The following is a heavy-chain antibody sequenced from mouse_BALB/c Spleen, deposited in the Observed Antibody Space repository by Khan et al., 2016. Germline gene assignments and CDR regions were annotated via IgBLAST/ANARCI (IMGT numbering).Heavy chain of an antibody. CDR3: AREGLRRGFAY. D-gene: IGHD2-4*01. Sequence: EVELVESGGGLVKPGGSLKLSCAASGFTFSDYYMYWVRQTPDKRLEWVATISDGGSYTYYPDSVKGRFTIPRDHAKNNLYLHMRSLKSEYTAMYCCAREGLRRGFAYWGQGTLVTVSA. CDR2: ISDGGSYT. V-gene: IGHV5-4*02. CDR1: GFTFSDYY. J-gene: IGHJ3*01.